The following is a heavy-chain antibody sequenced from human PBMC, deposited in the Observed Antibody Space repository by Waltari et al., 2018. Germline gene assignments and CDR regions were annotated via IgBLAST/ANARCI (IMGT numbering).Heavy chain of an antibody. CDR2: IIPIFGTA. Sequence: QVQLVQSGVEVKKPGSSVKVSCKASGGTFSSYAISWVRQAPGQGLEWMGGIIPIFGTANYAPRFQGRVTITADESTSTAYMELSSLGSEDTAVYYCARGEGTVTTVRGFDYWGQGTLVTVSS. J-gene: IGHJ4*02. CDR1: GGTFSSYA. D-gene: IGHD4-17*01. V-gene: IGHV1-69*12. CDR3: ARGEGTVTTVRGFDY.